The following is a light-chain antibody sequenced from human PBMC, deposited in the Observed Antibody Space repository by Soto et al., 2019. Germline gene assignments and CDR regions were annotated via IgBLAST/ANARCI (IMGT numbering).Light chain of an antibody. CDR1: ESVRSK. V-gene: IGKV3-11*01. Sequence: EVVMTQSPATLSVSPGEGVTLSCRASESVRSKVAWYQQKPGQAPRLLIYGASNRAAGIPARFSGSGSGTDFTLTINSLEPEDFAVYYCQQRSNWPPITFGQGTRLEI. CDR2: GAS. CDR3: QQRSNWPPIT. J-gene: IGKJ5*01.